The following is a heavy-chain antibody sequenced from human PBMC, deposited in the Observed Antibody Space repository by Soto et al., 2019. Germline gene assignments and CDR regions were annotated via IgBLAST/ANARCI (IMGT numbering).Heavy chain of an antibody. CDR1: GGSISSSSYY. Sequence: ASETLSLTCTVSGGSISSSSYYWGWIRQPPGKGLEWIGSIYYSGSTYYNPSLKSRVTISVDTSKNQFSLKLSSVTAADTAVYYCASGYCSGGSCRQYNWFDPWGQGTLVTVSS. V-gene: IGHV4-39*01. CDR2: IYYSGST. J-gene: IGHJ5*02. CDR3: ASGYCSGGSCRQYNWFDP. D-gene: IGHD2-15*01.